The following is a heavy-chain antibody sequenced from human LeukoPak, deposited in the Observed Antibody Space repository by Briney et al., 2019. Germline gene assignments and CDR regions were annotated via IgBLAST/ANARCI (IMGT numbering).Heavy chain of an antibody. D-gene: IGHD3-3*01. J-gene: IGHJ6*03. CDR1: GGSISSYY. Sequence: PSETLSLTCTVSGGSISSYYWXXXXQPAGKGXXXXXXXXXXXXTNXNPSLKSRVTXXXXTXKNQFSLKLSSVTAADTAVYSCAXXQYYDFWSGYLSYYYYYMDVWGKGTTVTVSS. CDR3: AXXQYYDFWSGYLSYYYYYMDV. CDR2: XXXXXXT. V-gene: IGHV4-4*07.